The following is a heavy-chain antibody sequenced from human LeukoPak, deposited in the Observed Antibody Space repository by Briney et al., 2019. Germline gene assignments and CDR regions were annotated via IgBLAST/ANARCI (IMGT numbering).Heavy chain of an antibody. V-gene: IGHV4-4*02. J-gene: IGHJ3*02. Sequence: SETLSLTCAVSGGSISSSNWWSWVRQPPGKGLEWIGEIYHSGSTNYNPSLKSRVTISVDKSKNQFSLKLSSVTAADTAVYYCGRKKPTLPGNIAAAGDDAFDIWGKGKMVTVS. CDR1: GGSISSSNW. CDR2: IYHSGST. D-gene: IGHD6-13*01. CDR3: GRKKPTLPGNIAAAGDDAFDI.